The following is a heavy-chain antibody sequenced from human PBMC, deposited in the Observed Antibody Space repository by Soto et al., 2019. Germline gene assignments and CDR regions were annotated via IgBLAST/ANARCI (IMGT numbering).Heavy chain of an antibody. CDR2: IYYSGST. J-gene: IGHJ4*02. V-gene: IGHV4-59*11. D-gene: IGHD3-10*01. CDR1: GGSIRSHY. CDR3: ARVDWVRGMYYFDY. Sequence: PSETLSLTCTVSGGSIRSHYWSWIRQPPGKGLEWIGYIYYSGSTNYNPSLKSRVTISVDTSKNQFSLKLSSVTAADTAVYYCARVDWVRGMYYFDYWGQGTLVTVSS.